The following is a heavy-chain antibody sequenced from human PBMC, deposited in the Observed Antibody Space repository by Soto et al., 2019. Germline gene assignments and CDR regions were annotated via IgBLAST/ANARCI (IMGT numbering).Heavy chain of an antibody. CDR3: ARPPDGLRSPAFDI. CDR2: IIPIRGIT. CDR1: GGTFSSYT. Sequence: SVKVSCKASGGTFSSYTISWVRQAPGQGLEWMGIIIPIRGITNYAQKFQGRVTITRDTSTSTVYMELSSLRSEDTAVYYCARPPDGLRSPAFDIWGQGTMVTVSS. J-gene: IGHJ3*02. V-gene: IGHV1-69*02. D-gene: IGHD3-3*01.